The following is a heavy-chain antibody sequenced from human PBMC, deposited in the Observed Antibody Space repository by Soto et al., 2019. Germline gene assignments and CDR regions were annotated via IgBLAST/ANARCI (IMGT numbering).Heavy chain of an antibody. J-gene: IGHJ6*02. CDR3: ARDLDYYDSSVYYYYYGMDV. CDR2: ISYDGSNK. CDR1: GFTFSSYA. Sequence: QVQLVESGGGVVQPGRSLRLSCAASGFTFSSYAMHWVRQAPGTGLEWVAVISYDGSNKYYADSVKGRFTISRDNSKNTLYLKMNSLRAEDTAVYYCARDLDYYDSSVYYYYYGMDVWGQGTTVAVSS. D-gene: IGHD3-22*01. V-gene: IGHV3-30-3*01.